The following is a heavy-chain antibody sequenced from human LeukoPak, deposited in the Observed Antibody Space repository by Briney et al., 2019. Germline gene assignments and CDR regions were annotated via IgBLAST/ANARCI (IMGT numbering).Heavy chain of an antibody. CDR1: GFTICSYA. CDR2: ISGSGGST. V-gene: IGHV3-23*01. J-gene: IGHJ4*02. CDR3: TKWGTTGLLDY. D-gene: IGHD2/OR15-2a*01. Sequence: GGSLRLSCAASGFTICSYAMSWVRQAPGKGLEWLFDISGSGGSTYYADSVKGRFTISRDNSKNTLYLQMNSLRAEDTAVYYCTKWGTTGLLDYWGQGNLVTVSS.